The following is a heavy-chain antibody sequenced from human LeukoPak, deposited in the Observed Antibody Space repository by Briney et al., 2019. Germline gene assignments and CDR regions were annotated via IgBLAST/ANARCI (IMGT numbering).Heavy chain of an antibody. V-gene: IGHV3-7*03. J-gene: IGHJ1*01. CDR1: GFTFSSYW. CDR2: IKQDGSEK. Sequence: GGSLRLSCAASGFTFSSYWMSWVRQAPGKGLEWVANIKQDGSEKYYVDSVKGRFTISRDNAKNSLYLQMNSLRAEDTAVYYCAKDVGYCSSTSCYPLGYFQHWGQGTLVTVSS. D-gene: IGHD2-2*01. CDR3: AKDVGYCSSTSCYPLGYFQH.